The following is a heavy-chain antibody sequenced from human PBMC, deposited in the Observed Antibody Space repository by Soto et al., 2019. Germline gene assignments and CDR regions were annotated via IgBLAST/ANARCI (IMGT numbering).Heavy chain of an antibody. CDR3: ASGGTTIDC. D-gene: IGHD4-17*01. CDR1: GYTFTSYG. J-gene: IGHJ4*02. CDR2: ISAHNGKT. V-gene: IGHV1-18*01. Sequence: QVQLVQSGAEVKKPGASVMGSCKASGYTFTSYGISWVRQAPGQGLEWMGWISAHNGKTNYAQELQVRVTITTDTSTSTAYMELRGPRFDDTAVYYCASGGTTIDCWGQGTLVNVSS.